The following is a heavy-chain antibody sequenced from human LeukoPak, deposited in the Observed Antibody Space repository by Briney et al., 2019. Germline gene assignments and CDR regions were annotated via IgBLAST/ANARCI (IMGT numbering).Heavy chain of an antibody. CDR3: ARDGKQLVHHSWFGP. D-gene: IGHD6-13*01. CDR2: IKEDGSEK. Sequence: GGSLRLSCAASGFTFSNYWMSWVRQAPGKGLEWAATIKEDGSEKYSVESVKGRFTISRDNAKNSLYLQMNSLRVEDTAVYYCARDGKQLVHHSWFGPWGQGTLVTVSS. J-gene: IGHJ5*02. CDR1: GFTFSNYW. V-gene: IGHV3-7*01.